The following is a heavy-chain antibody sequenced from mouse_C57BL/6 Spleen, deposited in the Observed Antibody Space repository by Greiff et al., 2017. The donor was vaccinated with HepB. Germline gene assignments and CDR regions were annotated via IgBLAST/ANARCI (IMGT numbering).Heavy chain of an antibody. CDR3: AGGFITTVVATARWYFDV. J-gene: IGHJ1*03. V-gene: IGHV1-82*01. CDR2: IYPGDGDT. D-gene: IGHD1-1*01. Sequence: VQLQQSGPELVKPGASVKISCKASGYAFSSSWMNWVKQRPGKGLEWIGRIYPGDGDTNYNGKFKGKATLTADKSSSTAYMQLSSLTSEDSAVYFCAGGFITTVVATARWYFDVWGTGTTVTVSS. CDR1: GYAFSSSW.